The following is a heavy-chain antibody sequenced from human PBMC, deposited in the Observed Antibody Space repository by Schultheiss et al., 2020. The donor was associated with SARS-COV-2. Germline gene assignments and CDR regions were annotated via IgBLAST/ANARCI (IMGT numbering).Heavy chain of an antibody. CDR1: GYTFTGYY. V-gene: IGHV1-2*02. CDR2: INPNSGGT. D-gene: IGHD3-3*01. CDR3: ARERVLRFLEWLPDY. J-gene: IGHJ4*02. Sequence: ASVKVSCKASGYTFTGYYMHWVRQAPGQGLKWMGWINPNSGGTNYAQKFQGRVTMTRDTSISTAYMELSRLRSDDTAVYYCARERVLRFLEWLPDYWGQGTLVTVSS.